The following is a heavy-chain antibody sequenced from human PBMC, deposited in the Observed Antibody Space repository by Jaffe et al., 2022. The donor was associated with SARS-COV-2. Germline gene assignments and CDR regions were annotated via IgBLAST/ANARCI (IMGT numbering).Heavy chain of an antibody. D-gene: IGHD6-13*01. Sequence: QVQLVQSGAEVKKPGASVKVSCKASGYTFITYPVHWVRQAPGQRLEWMGWINVGSGNTEYSRNFQGRITITRESYASTAYMELSNLRSEDTAVYYCVRWGITEPDYWGQGTLVTVSS. CDR3: VRWGITEPDY. V-gene: IGHV1-3*01. CDR2: INVGSGNT. CDR1: GYTFITYP. J-gene: IGHJ4*02.